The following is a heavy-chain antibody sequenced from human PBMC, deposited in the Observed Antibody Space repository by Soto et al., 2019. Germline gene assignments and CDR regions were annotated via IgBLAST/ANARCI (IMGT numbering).Heavy chain of an antibody. CDR3: AKDPVVPAAISPSSYYYYGMDV. CDR2: ISGRGGST. J-gene: IGHJ6*02. D-gene: IGHD2-2*02. Sequence: PGGSLRLSCAASGFTFSSYAMSWVRQAPGKGLEWVSAISGRGGSTYYADSVKGRFTISRDNSKNTLYLQMNSLRAEDTAVYYCAKDPVVPAAISPSSYYYYGMDVWGQGTTVTVSS. V-gene: IGHV3-23*01. CDR1: GFTFSSYA.